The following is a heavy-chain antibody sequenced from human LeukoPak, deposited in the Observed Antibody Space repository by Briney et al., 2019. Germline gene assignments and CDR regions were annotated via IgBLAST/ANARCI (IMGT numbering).Heavy chain of an antibody. Sequence: ASVKVSCTASGYTFTGYYMHWVRQAPGQGLEWMGWINPNSGGTNYAQKFQGRVTMTRDTSISTAYMELSRLRSDDTAVYYCARAGDYVWGSYRPLDYWGQGTLVTVSS. V-gene: IGHV1-2*02. D-gene: IGHD3-16*02. CDR2: INPNSGGT. J-gene: IGHJ4*02. CDR1: GYTFTGYY. CDR3: ARAGDYVWGSYRPLDY.